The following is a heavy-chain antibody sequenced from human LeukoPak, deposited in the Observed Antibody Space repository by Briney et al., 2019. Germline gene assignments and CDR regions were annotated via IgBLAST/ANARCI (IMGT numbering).Heavy chain of an antibody. V-gene: IGHV3-23*01. Sequence: GGSLRLSCVASGFTFSSYVMSWVRQAPGKGLEWVSAISGSGGGTYYADSVKGRFTISRDNSKNTLYLQSNCLRAEDTAVYYCARRGAAGTYYFDYWGQGTLVTVSS. CDR3: ARRGAAGTYYFDY. CDR2: ISGSGGGT. CDR1: GFTFSSYV. D-gene: IGHD6-13*01. J-gene: IGHJ4*02.